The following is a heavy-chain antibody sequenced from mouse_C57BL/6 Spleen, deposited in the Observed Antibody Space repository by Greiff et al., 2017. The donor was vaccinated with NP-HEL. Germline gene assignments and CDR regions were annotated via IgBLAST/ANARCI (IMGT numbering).Heavy chain of an antibody. D-gene: IGHD2-3*01. CDR3: ARGNDGYWNAMDY. CDR2: IYPRSGNT. V-gene: IGHV1-81*01. Sequence: LQESGAELARPGASVKLSCKASGYTFTSYGISWVKQRTGQGLEWIGEIYPRSGNTYYNEKFKGKATLTADKSSSTAYMELRSLTSEDSAVYFCARGNDGYWNAMDYWGQGTSVTVSS. J-gene: IGHJ4*01. CDR1: GYTFTSYG.